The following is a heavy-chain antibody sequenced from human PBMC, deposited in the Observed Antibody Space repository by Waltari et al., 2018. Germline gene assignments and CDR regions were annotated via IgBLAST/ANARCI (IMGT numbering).Heavy chain of an antibody. CDR3: AREPSGSYFDY. CDR1: GGSISSGSYY. D-gene: IGHD1-26*01. J-gene: IGHJ4*02. CDR2: IYTSGST. Sequence: QVQLQESGPGLVKPSQTLSLTCTVSGGSISSGSYYWSWIRQPAGKGLEWIGYIYTSGSTNSNPPPKSRVTISVDTSKNQFSLKLSSVTAADTAVYYCAREPSGSYFDYWGQGTLVTVSS. V-gene: IGHV4-61*09.